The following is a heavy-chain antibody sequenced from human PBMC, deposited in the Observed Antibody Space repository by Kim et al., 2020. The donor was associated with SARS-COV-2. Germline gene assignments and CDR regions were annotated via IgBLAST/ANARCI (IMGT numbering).Heavy chain of an antibody. D-gene: IGHD6-19*01. CDR3: ARLGGGHSSGWSSYYYYGMDV. Sequence: SVKVSCKASGGTFSSYAISWVRQAPGQGLEWMGGIIPIFGTANYAQKFQGRVTITADESTSTAYMELSSLRSEDTAVYYCARLGGGHSSGWSSYYYYGMDVGGQGTTVTVSS. CDR1: GGTFSSYA. J-gene: IGHJ6*02. CDR2: IIPIFGTA. V-gene: IGHV1-69*13.